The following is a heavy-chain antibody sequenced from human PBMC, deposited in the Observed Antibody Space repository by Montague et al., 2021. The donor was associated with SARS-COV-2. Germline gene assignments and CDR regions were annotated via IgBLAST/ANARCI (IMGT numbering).Heavy chain of an antibody. CDR1: GTSFTDHY. Sequence: SETLSLTCDVNGTSFTDHYWTWLRQSPGGGLEWIGEIHHGGDTNYNPSLRSRVTISIDTSNPQSSLMLYSMTAAETAVYYCARGVRVANRPDRFSYRLDVWGRGTAVTVSS. CDR2: IHHGGDT. J-gene: IGHJ6*02. CDR3: ARGVRVANRPDRFSYRLDV. V-gene: IGHV4-34*01. D-gene: IGHD3-3*01.